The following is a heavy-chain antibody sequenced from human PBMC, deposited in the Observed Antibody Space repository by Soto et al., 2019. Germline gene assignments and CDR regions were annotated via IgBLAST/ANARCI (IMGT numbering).Heavy chain of an antibody. CDR2: VYYTGST. CDR1: GGSISNFY. V-gene: IGHV4-59*12. J-gene: IGHJ5*02. Sequence: PSETLSLTCTVSGGSISNFYWSWIRQPPGKGLEWIGYVYYTGSTSYNPSLKRRVTFSADSSRDQFSLRLSSVTAADTAVYYCAMVRGVIPNLDNWFDPLGQGTLVTVSS. D-gene: IGHD3-10*01. CDR3: AMVRGVIPNLDNWFDP.